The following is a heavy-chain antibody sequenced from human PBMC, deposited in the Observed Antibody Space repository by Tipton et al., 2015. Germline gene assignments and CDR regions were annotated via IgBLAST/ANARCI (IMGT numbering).Heavy chain of an antibody. CDR1: GYTFTTYY. CDR3: ARSYDDAFDI. CDR2: ISAYNGNT. Sequence: QLVQSGAEVQKPGSSVKVSCKASGYTFTTYYMHWVRQAPGQGLEWMGWISAYNGNTNYAQKLQGRVTMTTDTSTSTAYMELRSLRSDDTAVYYCARSYDDAFDIWGQGTMVTVSS. V-gene: IGHV1-18*04. D-gene: IGHD5-18*01. J-gene: IGHJ3*02.